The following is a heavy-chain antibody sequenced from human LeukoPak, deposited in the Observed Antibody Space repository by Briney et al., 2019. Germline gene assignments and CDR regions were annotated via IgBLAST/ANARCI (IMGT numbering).Heavy chain of an antibody. CDR3: AKDRVDGSGSQFDS. J-gene: IGHJ4*02. Sequence: GGSLRLSCAASGFTFSISAMNWVRQAPGKGLEWVSSISGSGAMTYYADSVKGRFTISRDNAMDTLYLQMNSLRADDTAVYYCAKDRVDGSGSQFDSWGQGSLVIVSS. V-gene: IGHV3-23*01. D-gene: IGHD3-10*01. CDR1: GFTFSISA. CDR2: ISGSGAMT.